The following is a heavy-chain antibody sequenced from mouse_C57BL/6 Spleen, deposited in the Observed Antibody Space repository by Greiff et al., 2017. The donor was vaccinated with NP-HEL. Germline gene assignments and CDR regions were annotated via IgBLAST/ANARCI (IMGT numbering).Heavy chain of an antibody. V-gene: IGHV5-9*01. CDR2: ISGGGGNT. CDR1: GFTFSSYT. Sequence: EVKLMESGGGLVKPGGSLKLSCAASGFTFSSYTMSWVRQTPEKRLEWVATISGGGGNTYYPDSVKGRFTIFRDNDKNTLYLQMSSLRSEDTALYYCARSDYYGTPSFDYWGQGTTLTVSS. D-gene: IGHD1-1*01. CDR3: ARSDYYGTPSFDY. J-gene: IGHJ2*01.